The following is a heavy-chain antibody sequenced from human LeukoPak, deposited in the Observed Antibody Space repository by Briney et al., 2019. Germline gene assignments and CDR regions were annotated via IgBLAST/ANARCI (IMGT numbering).Heavy chain of an antibody. Sequence: GASVKVSCKASGYTFTSYGISWVRQAPGHGPEWMGWINTYNGNTNYAQNHQGRVTMTTDTSTSTAYMEFTNLRSDDTAVYYCARDNIAGRLTSDYWGQGTLVSVFS. CDR1: GYTFTSYG. CDR2: INTYNGNT. D-gene: IGHD6-6*01. CDR3: ARDNIAGRLTSDY. V-gene: IGHV1-18*04. J-gene: IGHJ4*02.